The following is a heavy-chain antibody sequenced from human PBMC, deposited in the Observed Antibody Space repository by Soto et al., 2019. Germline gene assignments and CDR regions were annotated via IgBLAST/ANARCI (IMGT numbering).Heavy chain of an antibody. V-gene: IGHV5-10-1*01. Sequence: GESLKISCKGSGYSFTTYWISWVRQMPGKGLEWMGRIDPSDSYTNFSPSFEGHVSISVDKSISTVYLQWSSLKALDTAMYYCVTYCSGGSCYLDYYYYGMDVWGQGTMVTVSS. D-gene: IGHD2-15*01. CDR2: IDPSDSYT. CDR3: VTYCSGGSCYLDYYYYGMDV. CDR1: GYSFTTYW. J-gene: IGHJ6*02.